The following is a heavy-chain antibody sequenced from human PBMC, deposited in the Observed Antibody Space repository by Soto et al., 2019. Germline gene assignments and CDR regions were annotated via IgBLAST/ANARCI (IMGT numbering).Heavy chain of an antibody. J-gene: IGHJ5*02. CDR1: GFTFSSYG. V-gene: IGHV3-33*01. CDR3: ARVRGVYWFDP. D-gene: IGHD3-10*01. Sequence: GGSLRLSCAASGFTFSSYGMHWVRQAPGKGLEWVAVIWYDGSNKYYADSVKGRFTISRDNSKNTLYLQMNSLRAEDTAVYYCARVRGVYWFDPWGQGTLVTVSS. CDR2: IWYDGSNK.